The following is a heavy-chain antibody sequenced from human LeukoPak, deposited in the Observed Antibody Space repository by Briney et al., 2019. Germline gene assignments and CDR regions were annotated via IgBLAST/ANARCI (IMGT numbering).Heavy chain of an antibody. D-gene: IGHD6-19*01. CDR3: ATEGGQWLAPMISHAYFDY. CDR2: IIPIFGTA. CDR1: GGPFSSYA. J-gene: IGHJ4*02. V-gene: IGHV1-69*05. Sequence: GSSVKVSCKASGGPFSSYAISWVRQAPGQGLEWMGRIIPIFGTANYAQKFQGRVTITTDESTSTAYMELSSLRSEDTAVYYCATEGGQWLAPMISHAYFDYWGQGTLVTVSS.